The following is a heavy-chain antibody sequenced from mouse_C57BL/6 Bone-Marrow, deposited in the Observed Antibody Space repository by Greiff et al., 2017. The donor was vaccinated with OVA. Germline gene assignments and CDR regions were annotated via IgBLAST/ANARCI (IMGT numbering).Heavy chain of an antibody. D-gene: IGHD2-1*01. Sequence: VQLQQPGAELVRPGSSVKLSCKASGYTFTIYWMDWVKQRPGQGLEWIGNIYPSDSETHYNQKFKDKATLTVDKSSSTAYMQLSSLTSEDSAVYYCARCGNYEGFDYWGQGTTLTVSS. CDR3: ARCGNYEGFDY. J-gene: IGHJ2*01. CDR2: IYPSDSET. V-gene: IGHV1-61*01. CDR1: GYTFTIYW.